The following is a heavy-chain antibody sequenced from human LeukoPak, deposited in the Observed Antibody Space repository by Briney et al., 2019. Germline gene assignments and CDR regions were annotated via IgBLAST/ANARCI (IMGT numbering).Heavy chain of an antibody. CDR2: ISYDGSNK. V-gene: IGHV3-30*03. CDR1: GFTFSSYG. Sequence: GGSLRLSCAASGFTFSSYGMHWVRQAPGKGLEWVAVISYDGSNKYYADSVKGRFTISRDNAKNSLYLQMNSPRAEDTAVYYCARDQYLDCRGQGTLVTVSS. J-gene: IGHJ4*02. CDR3: ARDQYLDC.